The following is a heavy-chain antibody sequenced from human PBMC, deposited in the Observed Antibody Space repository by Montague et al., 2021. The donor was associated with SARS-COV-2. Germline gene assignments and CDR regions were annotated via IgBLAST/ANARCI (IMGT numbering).Heavy chain of an antibody. D-gene: IGHD3-16*02. CDR1: GFSLSTSGMC. CDR3: ARTTMITFGGVIVPFDY. CDR2: IDWDDDK. J-gene: IGHJ4*02. V-gene: IGHV2-70*11. Sequence: PAQVKPTQTLTLTCTFSGFSLSTSGMCVSWIRQPPEKALEWLARIDWDDDKYYSTSLKTRLTISKDTSKNQVVLTMTNMDPVDTATYYCARTTMITFGGVIVPFDYWGQGTLVTVSS.